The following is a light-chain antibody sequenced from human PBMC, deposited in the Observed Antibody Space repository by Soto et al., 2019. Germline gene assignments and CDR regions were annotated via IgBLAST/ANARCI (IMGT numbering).Light chain of an antibody. CDR1: SSNIGAGYD. CDR2: GNS. CDR3: QSYDSSLSGSV. J-gene: IGLJ3*02. Sequence: QSVLTQPRSVSGAPGQRVTFSCTGSSSNIGAGYDVQWYQQLPGTAPKLLIYGNSNRPSGVPDRFSGSNSGTSASLAIAGLQAEDEADYYCQSYDSSLSGSVFGGGTKLTVL. V-gene: IGLV1-40*01.